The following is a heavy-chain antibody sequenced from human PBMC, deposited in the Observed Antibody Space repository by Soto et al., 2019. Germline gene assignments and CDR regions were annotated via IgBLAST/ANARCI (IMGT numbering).Heavy chain of an antibody. CDR1: GFTFTSSA. V-gene: IGHV1-58*01. CDR2: IVVGSGNT. Sequence: QMQLVQSGPEVKKPGTSVKVSCEASGFTFTSSAVQWVRQARGQRLEWIGWIVVGSGNTNYAQKFQERVTITRDMSTSTAYMELSSLRSEDTAVYYCAAEAPGSRDYYYGMDVWGQGTTVTVSS. CDR3: AAEAPGSRDYYYGMDV. J-gene: IGHJ6*02.